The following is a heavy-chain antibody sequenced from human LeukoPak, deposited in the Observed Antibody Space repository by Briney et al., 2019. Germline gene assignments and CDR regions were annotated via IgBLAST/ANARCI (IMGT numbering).Heavy chain of an antibody. Sequence: SETLSLTCTVSGGSISSSNYYWGWIRQPPGKGLEWIGNIYTSGSTNYNPSLKSRVTMSVDTSKNQFSLKLSSVTAADTAVYYCARDDGYSSSWSAEYFQHWGQGTLVTVSS. CDR3: ARDDGYSSSWSAEYFQH. J-gene: IGHJ1*01. D-gene: IGHD6-13*01. CDR1: GGSISSSNYY. V-gene: IGHV4-39*07. CDR2: IYTSGST.